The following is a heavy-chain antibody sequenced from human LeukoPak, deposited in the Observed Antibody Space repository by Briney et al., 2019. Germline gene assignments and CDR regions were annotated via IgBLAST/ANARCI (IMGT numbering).Heavy chain of an antibody. CDR3: AIVTNQIDY. CDR2: ISASGDNI. CDR1: GFTFSSYA. D-gene: IGHD4-17*01. Sequence: GGSLRLSCAASGFTFSSYAMSWVRQAPGKGLEWVSFISASGDNIHYADSVKGRFTISRDSSKNTLYLQMNSLRAEDTAVFYCAIVTNQIDYWGQGTLVTVSS. V-gene: IGHV3-23*01. J-gene: IGHJ4*02.